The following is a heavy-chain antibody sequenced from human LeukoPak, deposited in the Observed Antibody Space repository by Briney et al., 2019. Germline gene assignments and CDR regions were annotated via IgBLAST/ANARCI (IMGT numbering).Heavy chain of an antibody. CDR2: INPSSGGT. Sequence: GASVKVSCKASGYSFTGHYMHWVRQAPGQGLEWMGWINPSSGGTNYAQKFQASVTMTGDTSISTAYMELSRLTSDDTAVYYCARGYSYGYVAFDIWGQGTMVTVSS. D-gene: IGHD5-18*01. CDR1: GYSFTGHY. CDR3: ARGYSYGYVAFDI. V-gene: IGHV1-2*02. J-gene: IGHJ3*02.